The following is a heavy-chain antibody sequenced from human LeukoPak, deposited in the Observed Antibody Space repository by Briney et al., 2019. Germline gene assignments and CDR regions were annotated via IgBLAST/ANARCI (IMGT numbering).Heavy chain of an antibody. CDR2: IYYSGST. J-gene: IGHJ5*02. Sequence: SETLSLTCTVSGGSISSSSYYWGWIRQPPGKGLEWIGSIYYSGSTYYNPSLKSRVTISVDTSKSQFSLKLSSVTAADTAVYYCARHLAYSRSSRWFDPWGQGTLVTVSS. V-gene: IGHV4-39*01. CDR3: ARHLAYSRSSRWFDP. CDR1: GGSISSSSYY. D-gene: IGHD6-6*01.